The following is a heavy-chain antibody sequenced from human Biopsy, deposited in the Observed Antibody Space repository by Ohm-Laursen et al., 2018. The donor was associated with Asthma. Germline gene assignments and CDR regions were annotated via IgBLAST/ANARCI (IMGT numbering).Heavy chain of an antibody. V-gene: IGHV3-30*03. D-gene: IGHD3-22*01. CDR2: VSSDGHNK. Sequence: SLRLSCAASGFAFSQCGMHWVRQGPGKGLEWVALVSSDGHNKYYEDSVKGRFTISRDNSRNRLYLQINRLTVEDSAVYFCTRQSGQDYGDSSGFDIWGQGTKVAVSS. CDR3: TRQSGQDYGDSSGFDI. J-gene: IGHJ3*02. CDR1: GFAFSQCG.